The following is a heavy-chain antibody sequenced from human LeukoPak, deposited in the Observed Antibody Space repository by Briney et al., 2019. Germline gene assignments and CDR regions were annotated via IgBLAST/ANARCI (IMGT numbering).Heavy chain of an antibody. Sequence: GGSLRLSCAASGFTFSDFYMRWIRQAPGKGLEWISYISISGSAIYYADSVKGRFTISRDNAKNTLYLQMNSLRAEDTAVYYCANSDSSGFWGQGTLVTVSS. CDR2: ISISGSAI. V-gene: IGHV3-11*04. D-gene: IGHD3-22*01. J-gene: IGHJ4*02. CDR3: ANSDSSGF. CDR1: GFTFSDFY.